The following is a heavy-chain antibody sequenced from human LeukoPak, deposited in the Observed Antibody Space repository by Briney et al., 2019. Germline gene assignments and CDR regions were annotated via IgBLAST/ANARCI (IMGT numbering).Heavy chain of an antibody. CDR2: IYHSGST. D-gene: IGHD6-13*01. Sequence: SQTLSLTCTVSGGSISSGGYYWSWIRQPPGKGREWIGYIYHSGSTYYNPSLKSRVTISVDTSKNQFSLKLSSVTAADTAVYYCASSRYSSSHIDYWGQGTLVTVSS. V-gene: IGHV4-30-2*01. J-gene: IGHJ4*02. CDR1: GGSISSGGYY. CDR3: ASSRYSSSHIDY.